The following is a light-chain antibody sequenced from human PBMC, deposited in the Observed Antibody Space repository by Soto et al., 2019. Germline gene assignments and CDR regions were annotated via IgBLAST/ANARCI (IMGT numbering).Light chain of an antibody. CDR3: QRYGTTPWT. J-gene: IGKJ1*01. V-gene: IGKV3-20*01. Sequence: EIVLTQCPGTLSFSPGERATLSCRASQSVSSSYLAWYQHKPGQAPRLLISGTSSRATGIPDRFSGSGAGTDFTLTISRLEPEDFAVYYCQRYGTTPWTFGQGTKV. CDR2: GTS. CDR1: QSVSSSY.